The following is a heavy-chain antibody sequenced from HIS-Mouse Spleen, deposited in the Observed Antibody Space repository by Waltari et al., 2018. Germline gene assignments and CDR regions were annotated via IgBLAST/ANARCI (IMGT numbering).Heavy chain of an antibody. J-gene: IGHJ4*02. Sequence: QLQLQESGPGLVKPSETLSLTCTVSGCSIRSSSYYWGWIRQPPGKGLEWIGSIYYSGSTYYNPSLKSRVTISVDTSKNQFSLKLSSVTAADTAVYYCASNEKRWYPLDWGQGTLVTVSS. V-gene: IGHV4-39*07. CDR1: GCSIRSSSYY. CDR2: IYYSGST. CDR3: ASNEKRWYPLD. D-gene: IGHD2-2*01.